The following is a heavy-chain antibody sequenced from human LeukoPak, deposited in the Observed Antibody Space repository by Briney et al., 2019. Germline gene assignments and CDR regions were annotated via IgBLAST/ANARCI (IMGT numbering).Heavy chain of an antibody. Sequence: PGGSLRLSCAASGFTFSNYDMSWVRQAPGKGLEWVANIKQDGSEKYYVDSVKGRFTISRDNAKNSLYLQMNSLRAEDTAVYYCARWGELLRGESFDYWGQGTLVTVSS. CDR1: GFTFSNYD. J-gene: IGHJ4*02. CDR3: ARWGELLRGESFDY. CDR2: IKQDGSEK. V-gene: IGHV3-7*01. D-gene: IGHD1-26*01.